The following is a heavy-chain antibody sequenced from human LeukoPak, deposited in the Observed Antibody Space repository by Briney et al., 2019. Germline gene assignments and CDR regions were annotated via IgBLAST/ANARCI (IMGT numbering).Heavy chain of an antibody. V-gene: IGHV3-15*01. CDR1: GFTFSNAW. CDR2: IKSKTDGGTT. D-gene: IGHD3-10*01. CDR3: TTLELLWFGELLSGSIYSMDV. Sequence: GGSLRLSCAASGFTFSNAWMSWVRQAPGKGLEWVGRIKSKTDGGTTDYAAPVKGRFTISRDDSKNTLYLQMNSLKTEDTAVYYCTTLELLWFGELLSGSIYSMDVWGKGTTVTVSS. J-gene: IGHJ6*04.